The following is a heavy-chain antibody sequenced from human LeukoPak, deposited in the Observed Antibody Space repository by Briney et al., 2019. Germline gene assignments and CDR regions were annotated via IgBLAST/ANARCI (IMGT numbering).Heavy chain of an antibody. CDR3: ARGGTSGYDLGYYYYVMDV. Sequence: ASLKLSCKASGGTFSSYSISWVRQAPGQGLEWMGRIIPIRGTVDYAQKLQGRVTITADKSTSTAYMELNSLRSEDTAVYYCARGGTSGYDLGYYYYVMDVWGQGTTVTVSS. CDR2: IIPIRGTV. V-gene: IGHV1-69*08. D-gene: IGHD5-12*01. CDR1: GGTFSSYS. J-gene: IGHJ6*02.